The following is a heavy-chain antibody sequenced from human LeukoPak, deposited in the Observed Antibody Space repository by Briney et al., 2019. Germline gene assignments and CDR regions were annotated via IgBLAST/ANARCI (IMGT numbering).Heavy chain of an antibody. CDR3: ARDYDGSGYFGY. Sequence: GGSLRLSCAASGFTFSIYTMNWVRHAPGKGLEWVSSISSSSNYIYYADSVKGRFTISRDNAKNSLYLQMNSLRAEDTAVYYCARDYDGSGYFGYWGQGTLVTVSS. J-gene: IGHJ4*02. D-gene: IGHD3-22*01. CDR1: GFTFSIYT. CDR2: ISSSSNYI. V-gene: IGHV3-21*01.